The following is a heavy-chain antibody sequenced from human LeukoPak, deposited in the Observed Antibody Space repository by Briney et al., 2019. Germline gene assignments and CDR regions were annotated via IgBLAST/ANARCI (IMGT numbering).Heavy chain of an antibody. J-gene: IGHJ4*02. V-gene: IGHV1-2*06. CDR3: ARYSGSYSGFDY. Sequence: GASVKVSCKASGYTFTGYYMHWVRQAPGQGLEWMGRINPNSGGTNYAQKFQGRVTMTRDTSISTVYMELSRLRSDDTAVYYCARYSGSYSGFDYWGQGTLVTVSS. CDR2: INPNSGGT. D-gene: IGHD1-26*01. CDR1: GYTFTGYY.